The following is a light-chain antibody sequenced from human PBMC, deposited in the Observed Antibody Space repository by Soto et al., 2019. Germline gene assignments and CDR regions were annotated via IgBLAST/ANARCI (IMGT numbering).Light chain of an antibody. Sequence: IQMTQSPSSLSASVGDRVTITCRASQDINKYLAWYQQRPGTVPKFLIYSASTLKSGVPSRFSGSRSGTDFTLTISSLQPEDVATYYCQKYSGVPVTFGQGTRLEIK. CDR3: QKYSGVPVT. CDR1: QDINKY. V-gene: IGKV1-27*01. J-gene: IGKJ5*01. CDR2: SAS.